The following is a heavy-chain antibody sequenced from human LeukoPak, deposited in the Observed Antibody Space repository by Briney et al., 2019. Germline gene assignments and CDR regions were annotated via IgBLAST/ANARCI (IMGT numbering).Heavy chain of an antibody. J-gene: IGHJ4*02. CDR1: GETFSGFY. D-gene: IGHD4-17*01. CDR2: INYSGST. V-gene: IGHV4-34*01. CDR3: ARISTVTHQFDY. Sequence: TPSETLSLTCAVYGETFSGFYWSWIRQPAGKGLEWIGEINYSGSTNYNPSLKSRVTVSVDTSKNQFSLNLNSVTAADTAVYYCARISTVTHQFDYWGQGMLVTVSS.